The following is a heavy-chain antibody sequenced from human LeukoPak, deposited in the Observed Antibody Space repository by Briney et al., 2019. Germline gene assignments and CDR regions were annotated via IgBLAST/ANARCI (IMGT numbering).Heavy chain of an antibody. CDR3: ARHSVRRSYYFDN. CDR2: IYPGDSDT. J-gene: IGHJ4*02. D-gene: IGHD3-10*02. Sequence: GESLKISCKGSGYSFTSYWIGWVRQMPGKGLEWMGIIYPGDSDTRYSPSFQGQVTISADKSTSTAYLQWNSLKASDTATYYCARHSVRRSYYFDNWGQGTLVTVSS. V-gene: IGHV5-51*01. CDR1: GYSFTSYW.